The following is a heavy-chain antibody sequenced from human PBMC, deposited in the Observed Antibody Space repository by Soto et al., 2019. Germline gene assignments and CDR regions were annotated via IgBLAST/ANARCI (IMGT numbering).Heavy chain of an antibody. CDR2: INGDGTDT. Sequence: EVQLVESGGGLVQPGGSLRLSCAASGFTFSMYWMHWVRQAPGKGLLWVSRINGDGTDTTYADSVKGRFTISRDNAKNTVYLQMNGLRAEDTAVYYCGREVGRGSGSYYLDYWGQETLVTVSS. V-gene: IGHV3-74*03. CDR3: GREVGRGSGSYYLDY. J-gene: IGHJ4*02. CDR1: GFTFSMYW. D-gene: IGHD3-16*01.